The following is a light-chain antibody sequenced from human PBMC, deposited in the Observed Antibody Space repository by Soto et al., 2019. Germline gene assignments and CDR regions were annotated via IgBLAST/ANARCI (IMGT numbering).Light chain of an antibody. V-gene: IGKV3-20*01. Sequence: EIVLTQSPGTLSLSPGERATLSCRASQSVSNNYLAWYQQKPGQAPRLLIYGASNRATGIPDRFSGSGSGTAFTLISSRLEPEDFAVYYCRQYGSSGTFGQGTKGEIK. CDR1: QSVSNNY. CDR2: GAS. CDR3: RQYGSSGT. J-gene: IGKJ1*01.